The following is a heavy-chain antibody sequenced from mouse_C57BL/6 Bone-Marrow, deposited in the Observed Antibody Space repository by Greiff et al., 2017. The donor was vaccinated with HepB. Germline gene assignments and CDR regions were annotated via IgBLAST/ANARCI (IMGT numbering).Heavy chain of an antibody. D-gene: IGHD2-1*01. Sequence: EVMLVESGGGLVQPGGSLKLSCAASGFTFSDYYMYWVRQTPEKRLEWVAYISNGGGSTYYPDTVKGRFTISRDNAKNTLYLQMSRLKSEDTAMYYCARRVYGNYWFAYWGQGTLVTVSA. CDR3: ARRVYGNYWFAY. CDR1: GFTFSDYY. V-gene: IGHV5-12*01. J-gene: IGHJ3*01. CDR2: ISNGGGST.